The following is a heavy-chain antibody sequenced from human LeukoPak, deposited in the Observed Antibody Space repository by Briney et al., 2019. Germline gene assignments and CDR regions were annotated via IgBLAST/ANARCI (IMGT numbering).Heavy chain of an antibody. CDR1: GGSISSSSYY. Sequence: PSETLSLTCTVSGGSISSSSYYWGWIRQPPGKGLEWIGEINHSGSTNYNPSLKSRVTISVDTSKNQFSLKLSSVTAADTAVYYCANGYSSSFDYWGQGTLVTVSS. CDR3: ANGYSSSFDY. V-gene: IGHV4-39*07. J-gene: IGHJ4*02. CDR2: INHSGST. D-gene: IGHD6-6*01.